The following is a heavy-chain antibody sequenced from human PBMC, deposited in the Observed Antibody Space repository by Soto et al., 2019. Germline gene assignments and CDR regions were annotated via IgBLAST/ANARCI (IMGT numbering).Heavy chain of an antibody. V-gene: IGHV3-15*07. CDR1: GLTFSNAW. D-gene: IGHD3-10*01. J-gene: IGHJ5*02. CDR2: IKSKTDGGTA. CDR3: VRGSSFVSGIYYNVGFFAP. Sequence: VGSLRLSCAASGLTFSNAWMTWVRQAPGKGLEWVGRIKSKTDGGTADYAAPVKGRFTISRDDSHNTLYLEMNSLRAEDTAVYYCVRGSSFVSGIYYNVGFFAPWGQGTLVNVSS.